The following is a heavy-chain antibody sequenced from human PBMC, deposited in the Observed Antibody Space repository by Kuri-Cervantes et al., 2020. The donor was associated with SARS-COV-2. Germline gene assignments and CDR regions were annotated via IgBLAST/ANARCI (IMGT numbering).Heavy chain of an antibody. CDR2: INPNSGGT. V-gene: IGHV1-2*04. CDR3: ARGEGVGGLMVLFQWRGAGPLDF. J-gene: IGHJ4*02. D-gene: IGHD3-16*01. Sequence: ASVKVSCKASGYTFADYYMHWVRQAPGQGLEWMGWINPNSGGTNYAQKFQGWVAMTRDTSLSTAYMELSRLRSDDTAVYYCARGEGVGGLMVLFQWRGAGPLDFWGQGTLVTVSS. CDR1: GYTFADYY.